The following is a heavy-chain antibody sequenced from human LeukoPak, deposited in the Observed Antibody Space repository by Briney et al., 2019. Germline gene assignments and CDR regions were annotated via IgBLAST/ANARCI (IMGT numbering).Heavy chain of an antibody. V-gene: IGHV4-30-2*01. Sequence: SQTLSLTCTVSGGSISSGGYYWSWIRQPPGKGLEWIGEINHSGSTNYNPSLKSRVTMSVDTSKNQFSLKLSSVTAADTAVYYCARIPQPSDRGGFFDYWGQGTLVTVSS. J-gene: IGHJ4*02. CDR3: ARIPQPSDRGGFFDY. CDR1: GGSISSGGYY. D-gene: IGHD2-2*01. CDR2: INHSGST.